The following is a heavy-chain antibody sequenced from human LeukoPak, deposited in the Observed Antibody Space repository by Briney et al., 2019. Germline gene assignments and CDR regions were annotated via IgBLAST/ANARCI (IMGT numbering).Heavy chain of an antibody. Sequence: ASVKVSCKASGYTFTSYGISWVRQAPGQGLEWMGWTSAYNGNTNYAQKLQGRVTMTTDTSTSTAYMELRSLRSDDTAVYYCARGTYYYDSSGYYDNDYWGQGTLVTVSS. CDR3: ARGTYYYDSSGYYDNDY. J-gene: IGHJ4*02. V-gene: IGHV1-18*01. D-gene: IGHD3-22*01. CDR1: GYTFTSYG. CDR2: TSAYNGNT.